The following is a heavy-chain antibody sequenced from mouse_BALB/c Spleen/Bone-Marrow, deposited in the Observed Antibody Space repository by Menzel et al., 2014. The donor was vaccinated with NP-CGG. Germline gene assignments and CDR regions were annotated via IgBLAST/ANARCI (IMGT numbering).Heavy chain of an antibody. V-gene: IGHV1-37*01. CDR1: GYSFTDYF. J-gene: IGHJ2*01. CDR2: VNPNDGDT. Sequence: EVKLVESGPELVKPGASVKISCKTSGYSFTDYFMNWVKQSHGKSLEWIGRVNPNDGDTFYNQKFEGKATLTVDKSSSTAHTELLNLTSEDSAVYYCGRWANWGQGTTLTVSS. CDR3: GRWAN.